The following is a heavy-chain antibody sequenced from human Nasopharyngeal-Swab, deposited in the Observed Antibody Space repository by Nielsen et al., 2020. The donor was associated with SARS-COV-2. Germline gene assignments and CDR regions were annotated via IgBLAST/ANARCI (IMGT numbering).Heavy chain of an antibody. V-gene: IGHV4-4*07. CDR2: IYTSGSP. CDR3: ARVDNYYDSSGYRQYYFDY. Sequence: SETLSLTCTVSGGSISSYYWSWIRQPAGKGLEWIGRIYTSGSPNYNPSLKSRVTMSVDTSKNQFSLKLSSVTAADTAVYYCARVDNYYDSSGYRQYYFDYWGQGTLVTVSS. CDR1: GGSISSYY. J-gene: IGHJ4*02. D-gene: IGHD3-22*01.